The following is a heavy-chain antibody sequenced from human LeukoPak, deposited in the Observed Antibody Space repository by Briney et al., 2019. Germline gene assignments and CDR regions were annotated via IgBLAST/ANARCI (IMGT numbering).Heavy chain of an antibody. CDR2: ISSSSSYI. Sequence: PGGSLRLSCAASGFTFSSYSMNWVRQAPGKGLEWVSSISSSSSYIYYADSVKGRFTISRDNAKNSLYLQMNSLRAGDTAVYYCARGGDRGIYYMDVWGKGTTVTVSS. CDR1: GFTFSSYS. V-gene: IGHV3-21*01. D-gene: IGHD3-16*01. CDR3: ARGGDRGIYYMDV. J-gene: IGHJ6*03.